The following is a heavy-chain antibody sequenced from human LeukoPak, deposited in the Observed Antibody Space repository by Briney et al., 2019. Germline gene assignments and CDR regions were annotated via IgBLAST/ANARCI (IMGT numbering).Heavy chain of an antibody. CDR1: GGSLRGYY. CDR3: ARWGSGSYQRPY. CDR2: INYGGST. Sequence: PSETLSLTCDVYGGSLRGYYRSWIRQPPGKGLEWIGEINYGGSTTYNPSLKSQVTISIDTSKNQFSLNLTSATAADTAVYYCARWGSGSYQRPYWGQGTMVTVSS. J-gene: IGHJ4*02. D-gene: IGHD3-10*01. V-gene: IGHV4-34*01.